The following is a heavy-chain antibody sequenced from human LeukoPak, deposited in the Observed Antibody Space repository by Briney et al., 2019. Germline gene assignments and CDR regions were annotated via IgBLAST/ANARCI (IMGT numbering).Heavy chain of an antibody. CDR1: GFSFGNYG. CDR2: ITGSGGTT. Sequence: GGSLRPSCTGSGFSFGNYGMTWVRQPPGKGREWVSAITGSGGTTRYTDSVTGRFTISRDNSGNTLFLQMNSLRAEDTAVYYCAKDPNGDYLGAFDFWGPGTVVTVSS. J-gene: IGHJ3*01. D-gene: IGHD4-17*01. CDR3: AKDPNGDYLGAFDF. V-gene: IGHV3-23*01.